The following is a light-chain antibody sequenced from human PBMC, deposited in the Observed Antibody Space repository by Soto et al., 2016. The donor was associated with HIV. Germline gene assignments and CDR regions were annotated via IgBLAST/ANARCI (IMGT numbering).Light chain of an antibody. CDR1: QSISSY. V-gene: IGKV1-39*01. J-gene: IGKJ2*01. CDR2: AAS. Sequence: DIQMTQSPSSLSASVGDRVTITCRASQSISSYLNWYQQKPGKAPKLLIYAASSLQSGVPSKFKGSGSGTDFTLTINSLQPDDFATYYCQQSYSSPYTFGQGTKLEI. CDR3: QQSYSSPYT.